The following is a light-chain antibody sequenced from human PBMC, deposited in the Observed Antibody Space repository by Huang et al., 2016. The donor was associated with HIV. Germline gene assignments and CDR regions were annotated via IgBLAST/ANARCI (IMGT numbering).Light chain of an antibody. J-gene: IGKJ5*01. CDR1: QSVSSSY. CDR3: QQYGSSSIT. Sequence: EIVLTQSPGTLSLSPGERATLSCRASQSVSSSYLAWYKQKPGQAPRLLIYGASSRATGIPDSFSGSGSGTDFTLTISRLEPEDFAVYYCQQYGSSSITFGQGTRLEMK. V-gene: IGKV3-20*01. CDR2: GAS.